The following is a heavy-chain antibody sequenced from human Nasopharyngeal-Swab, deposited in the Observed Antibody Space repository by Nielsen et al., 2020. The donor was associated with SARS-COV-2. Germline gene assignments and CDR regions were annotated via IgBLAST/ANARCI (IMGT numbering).Heavy chain of an antibody. Sequence: ETLSLTCTVSGASIAYSTFYWGWIRPPPGKGLEWIGNIYYNGNTYQNPSLKSRLTISVDKSKNQFSLQLSSVTAADTAVYYCVRSSSWYYFDYWAQGTQVTVSS. V-gene: IGHV4-39*01. CDR1: GASIAYSTFY. J-gene: IGHJ4*02. CDR3: VRSSSWYYFDY. D-gene: IGHD6-13*01. CDR2: IYYNGNT.